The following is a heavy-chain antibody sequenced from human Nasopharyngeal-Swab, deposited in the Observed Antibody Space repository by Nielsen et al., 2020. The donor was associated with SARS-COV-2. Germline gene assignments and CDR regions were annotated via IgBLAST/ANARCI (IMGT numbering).Heavy chain of an antibody. CDR3: ARGSGTYSDYFDY. CDR2: TYFRSKWLN. J-gene: IGHJ4*02. D-gene: IGHD1-26*01. Sequence: SQTLSLTGAISGDSVSSNSAAWTWLRQSPSRGLEWLGRTYFRSKWLNDYAVSVKSRITINQDTSRNQFSLQLNSVTPEDTAIYYCARGSGTYSDYFDYWGQGTLVSVSS. V-gene: IGHV6-1*01. CDR1: GDSVSSNSAA.